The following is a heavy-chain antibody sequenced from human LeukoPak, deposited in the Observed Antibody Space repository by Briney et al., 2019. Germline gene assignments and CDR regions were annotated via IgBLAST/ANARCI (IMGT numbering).Heavy chain of an antibody. CDR3: AKDAGSGYYYPIDY. Sequence: GGSLRLSCAASGCTFSSYAMSWVRKAPGKGLEWVSLISGSDGSTYYADSVKGRSTISRDNSKNTLYLRVNSLRAEDTAVYYCAKDAGSGYYYPIDYWGQGTLVTVSS. CDR2: ISGSDGST. D-gene: IGHD3-22*01. V-gene: IGHV3-23*01. J-gene: IGHJ4*02. CDR1: GCTFSSYA.